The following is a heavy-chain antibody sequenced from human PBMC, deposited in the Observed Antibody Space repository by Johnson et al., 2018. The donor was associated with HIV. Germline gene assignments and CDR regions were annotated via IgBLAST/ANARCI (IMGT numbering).Heavy chain of an antibody. V-gene: IGHV3-NL1*01. Sequence: VQVVESGGGVVQPGRSLRLSCAASGFTFSSYGMHWVRQAPGKGLEWVAVIYSGGSTYYADSVKGRFTISRDNSKNSLYLQMNSLRTEDTAWYYCAKEQQLYAFDIWGQGTMVTVSS. CDR1: GFTFSSYG. J-gene: IGHJ3*02. CDR2: IYSGGST. CDR3: AKEQQLYAFDI. D-gene: IGHD6-13*01.